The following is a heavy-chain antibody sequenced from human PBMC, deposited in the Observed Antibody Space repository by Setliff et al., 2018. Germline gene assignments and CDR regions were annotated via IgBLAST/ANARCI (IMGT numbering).Heavy chain of an antibody. V-gene: IGHV4-59*01. CDR3: AAVGIDAGGGWFDP. CDR2: IYYRGTT. D-gene: IGHD1-26*01. J-gene: IGHJ5*02. CDR1: GGSFSGYF. Sequence: SSETLSLTCAVYGGSFSGYFWSWIRQSPGEGLEWIGYIYYRGTTNYNSSLKSRVTISIDMSKNQFSLKLSSATAADTAVYFCAAVGIDAGGGWFDPWGHGIPVTVSS.